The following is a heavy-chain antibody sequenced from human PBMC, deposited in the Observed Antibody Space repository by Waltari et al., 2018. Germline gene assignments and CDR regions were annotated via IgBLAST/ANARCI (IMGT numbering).Heavy chain of an antibody. CDR1: GGSISGFY. V-gene: IGHV4-59*01. J-gene: IGHJ5*02. Sequence: QVQLQESGPSLLKPSETLSLICTVSGGSISGFYWSWVRQPPGKGLDWIGYIYYTGSTTFTPSLKSRVTMSVDASKNQFSLKLSSVTAADTAFYYCARGGGGDWEWFAPWGQGTLVTVSS. D-gene: IGHD2-21*02. CDR2: IYYTGST. CDR3: ARGGGGDWEWFAP.